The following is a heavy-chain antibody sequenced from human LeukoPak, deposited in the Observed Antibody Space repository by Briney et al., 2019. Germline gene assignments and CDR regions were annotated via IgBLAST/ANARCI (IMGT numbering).Heavy chain of an antibody. CDR3: ARYKHGSYNVDY. Sequence: ASVKVSCKTSGYTFSDYYIFWVRQAPGQGLEWMGWINPGNGGTNYAQRFHGRVTVIRDMSINTAYMELTSLISDDTAIYFSARYKHGSYNVDYWGQGTLVTVSS. CDR2: INPGNGGT. V-gene: IGHV1-2*02. D-gene: IGHD3-10*01. J-gene: IGHJ4*02. CDR1: GYTFSDYY.